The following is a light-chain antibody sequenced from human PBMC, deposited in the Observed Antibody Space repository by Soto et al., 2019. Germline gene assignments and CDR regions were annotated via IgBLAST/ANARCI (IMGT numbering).Light chain of an antibody. CDR1: QSVLYSSNNKNY. V-gene: IGKV4-1*01. J-gene: IGKJ1*01. CDR3: QQHYSSPLT. CDR2: WAS. Sequence: DIVMTQFPDSLAGSLGERATINCKSSQSVLYSSNNKNYLAWYQQKTGQPPKLLIYWASTRESGVPDRFSGSGSGTDFTLTISSLQAEDVAVYYCQQHYSSPLTFGQGTKVEIK.